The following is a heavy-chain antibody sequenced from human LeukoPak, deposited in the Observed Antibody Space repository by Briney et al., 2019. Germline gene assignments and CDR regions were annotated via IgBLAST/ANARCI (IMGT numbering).Heavy chain of an antibody. CDR1: GFTFSSYA. CDR2: ISGSGGST. J-gene: IGHJ6*02. CDR3: AKEGRSTSWDYYYGMDV. Sequence: GGSLRLSCAASGFTFSSYAMSWVRQAPGKGLEWVSAISGSGGSTYYADSVKDRFTISRDNSKNTLYLQMNSLRAEDTAVYYCAKEGRSTSWDYYYGMDVWGQGTTVTVSS. D-gene: IGHD2-2*01. V-gene: IGHV3-23*01.